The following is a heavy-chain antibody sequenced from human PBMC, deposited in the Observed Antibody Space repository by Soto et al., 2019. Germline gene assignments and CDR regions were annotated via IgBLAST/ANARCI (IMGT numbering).Heavy chain of an antibody. D-gene: IGHD6-19*01. J-gene: IGHJ6*02. Sequence: VGSLRLSCATSGFTFRTYAMNWVRQAPGKGLEWISTISNTGGSTYYADSVKGRFSISRDNSKNTLFLQMNSLRAEDTALYYCAKVTGTGWYGDYYYYDLDVWGQGTTVTVSS. V-gene: IGHV3-23*01. CDR1: GFTFRTYA. CDR3: AKVTGTGWYGDYYYYDLDV. CDR2: ISNTGGST.